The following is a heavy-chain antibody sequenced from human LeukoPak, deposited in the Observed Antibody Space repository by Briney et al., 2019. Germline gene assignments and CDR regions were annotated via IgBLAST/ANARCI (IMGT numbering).Heavy chain of an antibody. Sequence: SETLSLTCTVSGGSISSSSYYWGWIRQPPGKGLEWIGSIYYSGSTYYNPSLKSRVTISVDTSKNQFSLKLSSVTAADTAVYYCARDLGITMVRGVDYWGQGTLVTVSS. CDR2: IYYSGST. CDR3: ARDLGITMVRGVDY. CDR1: GGSISSSSYY. D-gene: IGHD3-10*01. V-gene: IGHV4-39*07. J-gene: IGHJ4*02.